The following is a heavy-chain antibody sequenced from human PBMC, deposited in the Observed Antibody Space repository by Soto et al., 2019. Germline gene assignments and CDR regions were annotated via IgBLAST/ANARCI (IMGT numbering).Heavy chain of an antibody. CDR3: ARVGIGCSGGSCYSPGY. V-gene: IGHV1-18*01. CDR2: ISAYNGNT. J-gene: IGHJ4*02. CDR1: GYTFTSYG. Sequence: ASVKVSCKASGYTFTSYGISWVRQAPGQGLEWMGWISAYNGNTNYAQKLQGRVTMTTDTSTSTAYMELRGLRSDDTAVYYCARVGIGCSGGSCYSPGYWGQGTLVTVSS. D-gene: IGHD2-15*01.